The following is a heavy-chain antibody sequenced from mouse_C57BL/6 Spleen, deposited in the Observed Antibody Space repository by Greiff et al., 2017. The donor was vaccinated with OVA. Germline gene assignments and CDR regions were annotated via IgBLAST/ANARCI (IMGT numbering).Heavy chain of an antibody. CDR2: IDPSDSYT. D-gene: IGHD3-2*02. CDR3: ARGSSGPRYFDD. V-gene: IGHV1-50*01. CDR1: GYTFTSYW. J-gene: IGHJ2*01. Sequence: QVQLQHPGAELVKPGASVKLSCKASGYTFTSYWMQWVKQRPGQGLEWIGEIDPSDSYTNYNQKFKGKATLTVDTSSSTAYMQLSSLTSEDSAVYYCARGSSGPRYFDDWGQGTTLTVSS.